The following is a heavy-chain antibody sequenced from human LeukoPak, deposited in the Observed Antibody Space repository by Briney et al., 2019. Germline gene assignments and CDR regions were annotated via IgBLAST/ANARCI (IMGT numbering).Heavy chain of an antibody. J-gene: IGHJ4*02. D-gene: IGHD5-24*01. CDR1: GFTFSSCG. CDR3: ARGRDGYNWIDY. CDR2: IWYDGTNK. Sequence: QPGRSLRLSCAASGFTFSSCGMHWVRQAPGKGLEGVAVIWYDGTNKYYADSVKGRFTISRDNSKNTLYLQMNSLRAEDTAVYYCARGRDGYNWIDYWGQGTLVTVSS. V-gene: IGHV3-33*01.